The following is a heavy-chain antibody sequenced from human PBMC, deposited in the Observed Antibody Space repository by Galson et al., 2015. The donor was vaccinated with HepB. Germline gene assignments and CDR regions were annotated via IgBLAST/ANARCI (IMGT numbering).Heavy chain of an antibody. CDR3: ARGRDQTFDYYYYMDV. CDR2: IIPIFGTA. J-gene: IGHJ6*03. V-gene: IGHV1-69*13. Sequence: SVKVSCKASGGTFSSYAISWVRQAPGQGLERMGGIIPIFGTANYAQKFQGRVTITADESTSTAYMELSSLRSEDTAVYYCARGRDQTFDYYYYMDVWGKGTTVTVSS. CDR1: GGTFSSYA.